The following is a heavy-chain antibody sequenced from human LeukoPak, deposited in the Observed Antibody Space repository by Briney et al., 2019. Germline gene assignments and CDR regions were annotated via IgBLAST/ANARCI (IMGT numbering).Heavy chain of an antibody. Sequence: GGSLRLSCEASGLTFSGYGLHWVRQAPGKGLVWVSRINSDGTNINYAASVKGRFTISRDNAKNTLYLQMNSLRPEDTAMYYCARSNWFDPWGQGTLVTVSS. D-gene: IGHD3-10*01. V-gene: IGHV3-74*01. CDR1: GLTFSGYG. CDR2: INSDGTNI. CDR3: ARSNWFDP. J-gene: IGHJ5*02.